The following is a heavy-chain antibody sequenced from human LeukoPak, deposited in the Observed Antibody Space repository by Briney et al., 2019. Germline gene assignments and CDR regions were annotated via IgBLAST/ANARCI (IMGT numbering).Heavy chain of an antibody. J-gene: IGHJ6*04. V-gene: IGHV1-69*01. Sequence: GSSVKVSCKASGGTFSSYAISWVRQAPGQGLEWMGGIIPIFGTANYAQKFLGRVTITADESTSTAYMELSSLRSEDTAVYYCARGIVVVVAATQDYYYGMDVWGKGTTVTVSS. CDR3: ARGIVVVVAATQDYYYGMDV. CDR2: IIPIFGTA. CDR1: GGTFSSYA. D-gene: IGHD2-15*01.